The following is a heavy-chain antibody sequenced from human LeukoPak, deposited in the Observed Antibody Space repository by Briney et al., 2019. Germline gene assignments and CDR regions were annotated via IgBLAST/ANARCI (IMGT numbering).Heavy chain of an antibody. V-gene: IGHV1-8*01. CDR3: ARVPRDLYYYDSSGSDY. J-gene: IGHJ4*02. CDR2: MNPNSGNT. CDR1: GYTFTSYD. Sequence: ASVKVSCKASGYTFTSYDINWVRQATGQGLEWMGWMNPNSGNTGYAQKFQGRVTMTRNTSISTAYMELSSLRSEDTAVYYCARVPRDLYYYDSSGSDYWGQGTLVTVSS. D-gene: IGHD3-22*01.